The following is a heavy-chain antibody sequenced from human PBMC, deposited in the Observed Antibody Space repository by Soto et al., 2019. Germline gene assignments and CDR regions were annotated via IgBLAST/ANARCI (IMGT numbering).Heavy chain of an antibody. CDR1: GGSLSSYP. CDR2: IIPIVGLT. D-gene: IGHD2-21*02. CDR3: ARPTAGHETGGNYMDV. Sequence: QVQLVQSGSEVKNPGSSVKVSCRASGGSLSSYPITWVRQAPGQGLEWMGRIIPIVGLTNYAQKFQGRVTITADKSTSTAYMELSLLRSDATAAYYCARPTAGHETGGNYMDVWGKGTMVIVSS. J-gene: IGHJ6*03. V-gene: IGHV1-69*02.